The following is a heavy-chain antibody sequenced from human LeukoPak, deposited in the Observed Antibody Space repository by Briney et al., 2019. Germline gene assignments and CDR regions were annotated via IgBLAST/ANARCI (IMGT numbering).Heavy chain of an antibody. CDR1: GFAVTDNY. CDR3: ASRPGSGNYPYYFDY. J-gene: IGHJ4*02. Sequence: PGGSLTLSCAASGFAVTDNYISWVRQAPGKGLEWVSIIYSGGDTNFADSVKGRFAISRHSSKNTLYLQMNSLRAEDTAVYYCASRPGSGNYPYYFDYWGQGTLVTVSS. CDR2: IYSGGDT. D-gene: IGHD3-10*01. V-gene: IGHV3-53*01.